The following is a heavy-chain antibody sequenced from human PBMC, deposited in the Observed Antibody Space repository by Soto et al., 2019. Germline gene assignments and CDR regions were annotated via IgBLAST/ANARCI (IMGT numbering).Heavy chain of an antibody. J-gene: IGHJ4*02. D-gene: IGHD7-27*01. Sequence: DVQVLESGGDLVQPGESLRLSCAASGFTFSNYAMTWVRQAPGKGLEWVSTMSGSGDSIYYADSVKGRFTISRDNSKNTLYLQMNRLRAVDWAVYYCATGRQMGYWGQGTLVIVSS. V-gene: IGHV3-23*01. CDR1: GFTFSNYA. CDR2: MSGSGDSI. CDR3: ATGRQMGY.